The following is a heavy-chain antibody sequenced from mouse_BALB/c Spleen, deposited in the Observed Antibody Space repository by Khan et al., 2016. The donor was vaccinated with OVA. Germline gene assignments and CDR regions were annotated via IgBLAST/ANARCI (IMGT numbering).Heavy chain of an antibody. CDR2: IFPGSGDT. Sequence: VQLQESGPEVVKPGSSMKMSCKASGYTFTDYVLNWVKQRSRQGLEWIGQIFPGSGDTYYNEKFKDKATLTADKSSNTVYMEFGSLTSEDSAVYFCARSGYGSLVYWGQGTTLTVSS. V-gene: IGHV1-81*01. D-gene: IGHD1-1*01. J-gene: IGHJ2*01. CDR3: ARSGYGSLVY. CDR1: GYTFTDYV.